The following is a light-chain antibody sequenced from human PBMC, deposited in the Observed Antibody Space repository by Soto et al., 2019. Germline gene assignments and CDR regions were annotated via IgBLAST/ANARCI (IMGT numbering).Light chain of an antibody. CDR2: EGS. J-gene: IGLJ1*01. Sequence: QSALTQPASVSGSPGQSITISCTGTSSDVGSYNLVSWYQQLPGKAPKLMIYEGSKRPSGVSNRFSGSKSGNTASLTISGLQAVDEADYYCCSYAGSPTYVFGTGTNLTVL. V-gene: IGLV2-23*01. CDR1: SSDVGSYNL. CDR3: CSYAGSPTYV.